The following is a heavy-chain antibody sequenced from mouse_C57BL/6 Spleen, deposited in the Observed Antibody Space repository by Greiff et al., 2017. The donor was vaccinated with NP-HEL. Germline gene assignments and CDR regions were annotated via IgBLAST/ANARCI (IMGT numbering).Heavy chain of an antibody. V-gene: IGHV5-4*01. CDR2: ISDGGSYT. CDR3: ARDPTVEYYFDD. J-gene: IGHJ2*01. Sequence: EVMLVESGGGLVKPGGSLKLSCAASGFTFSSYAMSWVRQTPEKRLEWVATISDGGSYTYYPDNVTGRFTISRDNAKNNLYLQMSHLKSEDTAMYYCARDPTVEYYFDDWGQGTTLTVSS. D-gene: IGHD1-1*01. CDR1: GFTFSSYA.